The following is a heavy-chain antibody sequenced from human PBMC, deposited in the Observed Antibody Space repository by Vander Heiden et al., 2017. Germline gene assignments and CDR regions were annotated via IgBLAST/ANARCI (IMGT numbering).Heavy chain of an antibody. J-gene: IGHJ3*02. CDR3: ARVPSRNGDYAFGAFDI. V-gene: IGHV3-74*01. Sequence: EVQLVESGGGLVQSGGSLRLSCAASGFTLSTYWMHWVRQAPGKGLVWVSRISTDGSSTSYADSVQGRFTISRDNAKNTLYLQMNSLRAEDTAVYYCARVPSRNGDYAFGAFDIWGQGTMVTVSS. D-gene: IGHD4-17*01. CDR1: GFTLSTYW. CDR2: ISTDGSST.